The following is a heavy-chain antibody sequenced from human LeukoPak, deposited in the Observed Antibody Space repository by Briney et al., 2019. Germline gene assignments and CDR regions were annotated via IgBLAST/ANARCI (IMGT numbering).Heavy chain of an antibody. CDR1: GFTFSSYA. CDR3: ARETDDYGMDV. D-gene: IGHD1-14*01. J-gene: IGHJ6*02. Sequence: PGGSLRLSCAASGFTFSSYAMHWVRQAPGKGLEWVSYISSSSSYTNYADSVKGRFTISRDNAKSSLYLQMNSLRAEDTAVYYCARETDDYGMDVWGQGTTVTVSS. CDR2: ISSSSSYT. V-gene: IGHV3-21*05.